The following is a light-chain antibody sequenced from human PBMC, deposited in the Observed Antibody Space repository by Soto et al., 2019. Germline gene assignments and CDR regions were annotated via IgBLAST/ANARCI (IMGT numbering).Light chain of an antibody. J-gene: IGKJ5*01. CDR3: QQRFDWPKIT. Sequence: ETELTQSPGTLSLSPGQRATLSCRASQSVSSSYLAWYQQKPGQAPRLLIYGASSRATGIPDRFSGSGSGTDFTLTISSLEPEDFGVFYCQQRFDWPKITFGQGTRLEIK. CDR1: QSVSSSY. V-gene: IGKV3D-20*02. CDR2: GAS.